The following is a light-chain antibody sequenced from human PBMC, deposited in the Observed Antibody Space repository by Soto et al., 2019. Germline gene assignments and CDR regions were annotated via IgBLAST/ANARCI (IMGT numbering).Light chain of an antibody. J-gene: IGKJ1*01. Sequence: IKMTQSPSSLSPSAGERVTITCLASQGIRNDLGWYQQKPGKAPKLLIYAASSLQSGVPSRFSGSGSGTDFTLTISSLQPEDFATYYCQQSYSTTRTFGQGTKVDIK. V-gene: IGKV1-39*01. CDR3: QQSYSTTRT. CDR2: AAS. CDR1: QGIRND.